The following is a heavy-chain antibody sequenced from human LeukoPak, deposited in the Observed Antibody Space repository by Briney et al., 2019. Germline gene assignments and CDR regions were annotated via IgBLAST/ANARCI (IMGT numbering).Heavy chain of an antibody. V-gene: IGHV4-4*02. CDR1: GGSISSSNW. D-gene: IGHD1-14*01. CDR2: IYHSGST. J-gene: IGHJ6*04. CDR3: ARDNPDQYYYYGMDV. Sequence: SETLSLTCAVSGGSISSSNWWSWVRQPPGKGLEWIGKIYHSGSTNYNPSLKSRVTISVDKSKNQFSLKLSSVTAADTAVYYCARDNPDQYYYYGMDVWGKRTTVTVSS.